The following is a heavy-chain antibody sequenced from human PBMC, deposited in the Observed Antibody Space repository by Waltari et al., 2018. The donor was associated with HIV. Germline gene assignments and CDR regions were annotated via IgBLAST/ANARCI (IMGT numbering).Heavy chain of an antibody. CDR3: ASQTVVAAPRWDNYYYGMDV. V-gene: IGHV1-69*12. Sequence: QVQLVQSGAEVKKPGSSVKVSCKASGGTFSSYAISWVRQAPGQGLEWMGGIIPICGTANYEQKFQGRVTITADESTSTAYMELSSRRAEDTAVYYCASQTVVAAPRWDNYYYGMDVWGQGTTVTVSS. D-gene: IGHD2-15*01. J-gene: IGHJ6*02. CDR1: GGTFSSYA. CDR2: IIPICGTA.